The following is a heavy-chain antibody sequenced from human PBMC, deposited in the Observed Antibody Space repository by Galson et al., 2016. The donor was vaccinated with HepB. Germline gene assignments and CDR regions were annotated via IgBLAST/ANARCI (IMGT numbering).Heavy chain of an antibody. V-gene: IGHV3-33*01. Sequence: SLRLSCAASGFTFSSYGMHWVRQAPGKGLEWVAIIWWDGSRTYYADSVKGRFTIPRDNSKNTLYLQMSSLRAEDTAVYFCARVSGGEQWPFDYWGQGTLVTVSS. J-gene: IGHJ4*02. CDR3: ARVSGGEQWPFDY. CDR2: IWWDGSRT. CDR1: GFTFSSYG. D-gene: IGHD6-19*01.